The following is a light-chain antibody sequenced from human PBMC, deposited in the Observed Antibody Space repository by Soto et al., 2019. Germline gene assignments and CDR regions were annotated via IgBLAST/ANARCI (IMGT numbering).Light chain of an antibody. J-gene: IGKJ1*01. CDR1: QSVSSSY. V-gene: IGKV3-20*01. CDR2: GAS. CDR3: QQYGSSPVT. Sequence: EIVLTQSPGTLSLSPGESATPSCRASQSVSSSYLAWYQQKPGQAPRLLIYGASSRATGIPDRFSGSGSGTDFTLTISRLEPEDFAVYYCQQYGSSPVTFGQGTKVDIK.